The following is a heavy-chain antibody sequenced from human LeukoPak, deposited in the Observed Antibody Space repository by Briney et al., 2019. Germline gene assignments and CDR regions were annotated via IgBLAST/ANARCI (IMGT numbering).Heavy chain of an antibody. Sequence: GGSLRLSCAASGFTFSSFAMTWVRQAPGKGLEWVSSMSNSGTTYYADSVKGRFTISRDNSKNTLYLQMNSLRAEDTAVYYCVKDRSINLPYFFDYWGQGTLVTVSS. CDR1: GFTFSSFA. CDR2: MSNSGTT. CDR3: VKDRSINLPYFFDY. J-gene: IGHJ4*02. D-gene: IGHD6-6*01. V-gene: IGHV3-23*01.